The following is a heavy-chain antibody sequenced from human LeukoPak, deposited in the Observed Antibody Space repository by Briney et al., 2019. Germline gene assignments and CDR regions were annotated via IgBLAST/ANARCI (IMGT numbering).Heavy chain of an antibody. J-gene: IGHJ3*02. CDR2: IYSGGST. V-gene: IGHV3-53*01. CDR3: ARDRGGSSWSDDAFDI. D-gene: IGHD6-13*01. CDR1: GFTVSSNY. Sequence: QPGGSLRLSCAASGFTVSSNYMSWVRQAPGKGLEWVSVIYSGGSTYYADSVKGRFTISRDNSKNTLYLQMNSLRAEDTAVYYCARDRGGSSWSDDAFDIWGQGTMVTVSS.